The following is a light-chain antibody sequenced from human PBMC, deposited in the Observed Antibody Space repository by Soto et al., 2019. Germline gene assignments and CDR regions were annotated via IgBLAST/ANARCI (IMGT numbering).Light chain of an antibody. CDR1: QSVRSSY. V-gene: IGKV3-20*01. CDR3: QQHGTSPRT. CDR2: GVS. Sequence: TRSPRTLSLSPGGSATLSFMAGQSVRSSYLAWYQQKPGQAPRLLVYGVSTRATGIPDRFGGSGSGTDFTLTISRLEPEDFAVYFCQQHGTSPRTFGQGTKVDIK. J-gene: IGKJ1*01.